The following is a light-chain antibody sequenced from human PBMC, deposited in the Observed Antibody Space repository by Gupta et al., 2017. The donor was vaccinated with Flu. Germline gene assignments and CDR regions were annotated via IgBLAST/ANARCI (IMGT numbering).Light chain of an antibody. J-gene: IGKJ1*01. V-gene: IGKV1-39*01. CDR1: QSISSY. CDR3: QQSDSTPST. Sequence: DIQMPQSPSSLSASVGDRVTITCRASQSISSYLNWYQQKPGKAPKLLIYAASSLQSGVPSRFSGSGSGTDFTLTISRLQPEDFATYYCQQSDSTPSTFGQGTKVEIK. CDR2: AAS.